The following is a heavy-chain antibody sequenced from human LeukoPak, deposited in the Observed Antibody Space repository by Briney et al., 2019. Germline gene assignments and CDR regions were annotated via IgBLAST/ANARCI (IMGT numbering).Heavy chain of an antibody. CDR3: ARAADYYDSSGYSMEPLDY. V-gene: IGHV1-46*01. Sequence: ASVKVSCKASGYTFTSYYMHWVRQALGQGLEWMGIINPSGGSTSYAQKFQGRVTMTRDMSTSTVYMELSSLRSEDTAVYYCARAADYYDSSGYSMEPLDYWGQGTLVTVSS. D-gene: IGHD3-22*01. CDR1: GYTFTSYY. CDR2: INPSGGST. J-gene: IGHJ4*02.